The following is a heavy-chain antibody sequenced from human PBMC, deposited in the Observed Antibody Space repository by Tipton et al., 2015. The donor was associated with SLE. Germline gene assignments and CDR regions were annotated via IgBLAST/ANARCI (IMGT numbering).Heavy chain of an antibody. CDR1: GFTFSSYG. D-gene: IGHD6-19*01. V-gene: IGHV3-7*03. CDR3: ARVWQWLVGAFDI. Sequence: SLRLSCAASGFTFSSYGMHWVRQAPGKRLEWVANIKQDGSEKYYVDSVKGRFTISRDNAKNSLYLQMNSLRAEDTAVYYCARVWQWLVGAFDIWGQGTMVTVSS. J-gene: IGHJ3*02. CDR2: IKQDGSEK.